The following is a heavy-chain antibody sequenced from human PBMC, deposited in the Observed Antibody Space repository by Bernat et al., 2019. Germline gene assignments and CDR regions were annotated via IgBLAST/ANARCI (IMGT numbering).Heavy chain of an antibody. V-gene: IGHV3-23*04. D-gene: IGHD5-12*01. Sequence: EVQLVESGGGLVQPGGSLRLSCAASGFTFSSYAMSWVRQAPGKGLEWVSAISGSGGSTYYADSVKGRFTISRDNSKNTLYLQMGSLRPEDTAVYYCARDKDGGYAFDYWGQGTLVTVSS. CDR3: ARDKDGGYAFDY. J-gene: IGHJ4*02. CDR2: ISGSGGST. CDR1: GFTFSSYA.